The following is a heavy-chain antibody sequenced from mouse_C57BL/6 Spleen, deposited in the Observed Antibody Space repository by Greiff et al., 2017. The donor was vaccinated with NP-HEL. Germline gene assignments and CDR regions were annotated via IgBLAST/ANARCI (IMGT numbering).Heavy chain of an antibody. CDR1: GYTFTSYW. V-gene: IGHV1-61*01. D-gene: IGHD1-1*01. CDR2: IYPSDSET. Sequence: VQLQQPGAELVRPGSSVKLSCKASGYTFTSYWMDWVKQRPGQGLEWIGNIYPSDSETHYNQKFKDKATLTVDKSSSTAYMQLSSLTSEDSAVYYCAREADYYGSSSGFDYWGQGTTLTVSS. J-gene: IGHJ2*01. CDR3: AREADYYGSSSGFDY.